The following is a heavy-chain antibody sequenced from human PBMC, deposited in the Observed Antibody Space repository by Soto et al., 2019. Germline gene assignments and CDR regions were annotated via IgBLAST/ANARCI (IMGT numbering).Heavy chain of an antibody. V-gene: IGHV1-8*01. CDR2: MNPNSGNT. D-gene: IGHD2-2*01. CDR3: ARGRIVVVPAAILSYYYGMDV. J-gene: IGHJ6*02. CDR1: GYTFTSYD. Sequence: GASVKVSCKASGYTFTSYDINWVRQATGQGLEWMGWMNPNSGNTGYAQKFQGRVTVTRNTSISTAYMELSSLRSEDTAVYYCARGRIVVVPAAILSYYYGMDVWGQGTTVTVSS.